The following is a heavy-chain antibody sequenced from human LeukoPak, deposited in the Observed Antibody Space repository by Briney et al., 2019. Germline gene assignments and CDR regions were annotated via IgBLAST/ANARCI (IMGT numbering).Heavy chain of an antibody. D-gene: IGHD3-9*01. V-gene: IGHV3-64D*06. CDR3: VIVRGYFDSSGTDY. CDR2: ITSTGGNT. Sequence: GGSLRLSCSASVFTFSSYTVHWVRQAPGKGLEFVSAITSTGGNTYYADSVTGRFTLSRDNSKNTLYLQMSSLRAEDTAVYYCVIVRGYFDSSGTDYWGQGTLVTVSS. J-gene: IGHJ4*02. CDR1: VFTFSSYT.